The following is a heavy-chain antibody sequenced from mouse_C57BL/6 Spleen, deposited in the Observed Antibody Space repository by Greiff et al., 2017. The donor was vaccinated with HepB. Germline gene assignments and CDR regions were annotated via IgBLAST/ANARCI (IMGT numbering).Heavy chain of an antibody. D-gene: IGHD1-1*01. CDR1: GYAFSSYW. CDR2: IYPGDGDT. J-gene: IGHJ3*01. V-gene: IGHV1-80*01. CDR3: ARYGYYGSSYEFAY. Sequence: VQLQQSGAELVKPGASVKISCKASGYAFSSYWMNWVKQRPGKGLEWIGQIYPGDGDTNYNGKFKGKATLTADKSSSTAYMQLSSLTSEDSAVYFCARYGYYGSSYEFAYWGQGTLVTVSA.